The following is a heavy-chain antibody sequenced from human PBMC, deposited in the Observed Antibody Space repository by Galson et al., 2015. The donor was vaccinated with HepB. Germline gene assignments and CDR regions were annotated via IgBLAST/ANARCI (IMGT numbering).Heavy chain of an antibody. D-gene: IGHD3-3*01. CDR2: INTDGSST. V-gene: IGHV3-74*01. CDR3: TRAGGDSDCWSGYHDH. CDR1: GFTFSRYW. Sequence: SLRLSCAASGFTFSRYWMHWVRQAPGKGLVWVSRINTDGSSTNYADSVKGRFTISRDNAENTLYLQMNSLRAEDTAVYYCTRAGGDSDCWSGYHDHWGQGTLVTVSS. J-gene: IGHJ4*02.